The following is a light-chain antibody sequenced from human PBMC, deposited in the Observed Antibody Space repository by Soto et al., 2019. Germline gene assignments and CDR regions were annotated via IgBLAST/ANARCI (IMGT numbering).Light chain of an antibody. J-gene: IGKJ2*01. Sequence: AIQMTQSPSSLSVSVGDRITITCRASQDIRNDLGWYQQKPGKAPKLLIYGTSNLQSGVPSRFSGSVSGTDFTLTISSLQPEDFATYYCLQDYIYPYTFGQGTKLEIK. V-gene: IGKV1-6*01. CDR1: QDIRND. CDR3: LQDYIYPYT. CDR2: GTS.